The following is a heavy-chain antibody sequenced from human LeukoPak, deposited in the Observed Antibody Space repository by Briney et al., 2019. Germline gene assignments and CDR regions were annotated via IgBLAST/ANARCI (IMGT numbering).Heavy chain of an antibody. CDR2: IYHSGST. V-gene: IGHV4-38-2*02. CDR3: ASVQPVVPAAIDY. D-gene: IGHD2-2*01. Sequence: SETLSLTCTVSGYSISSGYYWGWIRQPPGKGLEWIGSIYHSGSTYYNPSLKSRVTISVDTSKNQFSLKLSSVTAADTAVYYCASVQPVVPAAIDYWGQGTLVTVSS. J-gene: IGHJ4*02. CDR1: GYSISSGYY.